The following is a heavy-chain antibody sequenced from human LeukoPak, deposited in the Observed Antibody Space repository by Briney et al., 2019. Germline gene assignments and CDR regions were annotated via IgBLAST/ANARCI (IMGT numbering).Heavy chain of an antibody. Sequence: GESLKISCKSSGYSFTSYWISWVRQMPGKGLEWMGRIDPSDSYTNYSPSFQGHVTISADKSISTAYLQWSSLKASDTAMFYRARPSVGGSGSYPYWGQGTLVTVSS. D-gene: IGHD3-10*01. J-gene: IGHJ4*02. V-gene: IGHV5-10-1*01. CDR3: ARPSVGGSGSYPY. CDR1: GYSFTSYW. CDR2: IDPSDSYT.